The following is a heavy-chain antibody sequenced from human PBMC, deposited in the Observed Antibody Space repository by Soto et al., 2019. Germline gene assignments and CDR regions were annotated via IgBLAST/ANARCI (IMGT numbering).Heavy chain of an antibody. CDR2: IWYDGGNK. J-gene: IGHJ5*02. CDR3: VRASDYIMYVVDT. V-gene: IGHV3-33*01. Sequence: QVQLVESGGGVVQPGRSLRISCAASGFPFSSYGMHWVRQAPGKGLEWVALIWYDGGNKYYTDSVKGRFTISRDNSKNTLYLQMDSLRAEDTALYYCVRASDYIMYVVDTWGQGTLVTVSS. CDR1: GFPFSSYG. D-gene: IGHD4-17*01.